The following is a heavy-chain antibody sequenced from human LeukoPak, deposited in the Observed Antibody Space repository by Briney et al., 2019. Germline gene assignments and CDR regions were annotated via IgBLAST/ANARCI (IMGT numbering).Heavy chain of an antibody. D-gene: IGHD6-13*01. CDR2: INHSGST. Sequence: SETLSLTCAVYGGSFSGYYWSWIRQPPGKGLEWIGEINHSGSTNYNPSLKSRVTISVDTSKNQFSLKLSSVTAADTAVYYCARSGAGTAGSWWFDPWGQGTLVTVSS. J-gene: IGHJ5*02. CDR1: GGSFSGYY. CDR3: ARSGAGTAGSWWFDP. V-gene: IGHV4-34*01.